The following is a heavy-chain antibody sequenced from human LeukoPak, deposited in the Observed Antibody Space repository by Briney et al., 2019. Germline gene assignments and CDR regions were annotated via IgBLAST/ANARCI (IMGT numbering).Heavy chain of an antibody. D-gene: IGHD6-19*01. CDR1: GFTFSSYT. CDR3: ARSTVAATVAFDI. Sequence: GGSLRLSSVASGFTFSSYTMNWVRQAPGKGLEWVSSISSSSSYIYYADSVKGRFTISRDNAKNSLYLQMNSLGAEDTAVYYCARSTVAATVAFDIWGQGTMVTVSS. CDR2: ISSSSSYI. J-gene: IGHJ3*02. V-gene: IGHV3-21*01.